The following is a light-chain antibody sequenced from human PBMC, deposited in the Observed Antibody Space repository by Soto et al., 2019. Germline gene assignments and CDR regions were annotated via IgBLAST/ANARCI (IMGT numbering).Light chain of an antibody. CDR3: GAWDNSLSDEVV. J-gene: IGLJ2*01. CDR1: SSNIGNSY. CDR2: DNN. Sequence: QSVLTQPPSVSAAPGQKVTISCSGSSSNIGNSYVSWYQQLPGTAPKLLIYDNNKRPSGIPDRFSVSKSGTSATLDITGLQTGDEADYYCGAWDNSLSDEVVFGGGTKVTVL. V-gene: IGLV1-51*01.